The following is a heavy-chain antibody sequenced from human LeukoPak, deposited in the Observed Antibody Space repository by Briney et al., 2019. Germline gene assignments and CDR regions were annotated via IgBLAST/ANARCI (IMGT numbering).Heavy chain of an antibody. Sequence: PGGSLRLSCAASGFTFSNYAMHWVRQAPGKGLEWVAVISYDGSNKYYADSVKGRFTISRDNSKNTLYLQMNSLRADDTAMYYCAKVIVGGLLDYWGQGTLVTVSS. CDR1: GFTFSNYA. J-gene: IGHJ4*02. CDR3: AKVIVGGLLDY. D-gene: IGHD3-16*02. CDR2: ISYDGSNK. V-gene: IGHV3-30*18.